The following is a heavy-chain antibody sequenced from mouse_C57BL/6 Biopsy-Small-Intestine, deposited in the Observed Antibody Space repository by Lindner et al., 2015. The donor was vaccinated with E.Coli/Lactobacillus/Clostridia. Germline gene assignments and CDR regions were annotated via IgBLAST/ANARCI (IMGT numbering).Heavy chain of an antibody. Sequence: VQLQESGPELVKPGASVKMSCKASGYTFSGSVIHWMKQKPGQGLEWIGYINPYNEGIKYNEKFTGKATLTSDKSSSTAYMELSSLTSEDSAVYYCARGDFYFDYWGQGTTLTVSS. CDR1: GYTFSGSV. V-gene: IGHV1-14*01. J-gene: IGHJ2*01. D-gene: IGHD3-3*01. CDR3: ARGDFYFDY. CDR2: INPYNEGI.